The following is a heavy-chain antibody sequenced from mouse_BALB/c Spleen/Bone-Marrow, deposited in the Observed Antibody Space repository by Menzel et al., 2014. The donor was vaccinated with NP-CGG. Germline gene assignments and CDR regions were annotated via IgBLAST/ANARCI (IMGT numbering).Heavy chain of an antibody. CDR3: ARQSYEGFAY. J-gene: IGHJ3*01. Sequence: EVQRVESGGNLVQPGGSLKLSCAASGFTFSSYTMSRVRQTPEKRLEWVAYISNGGGSTYYPDTVKGRFTISRDNATNTLYLQMSSLKSEDTAMYYCARQSYEGFAYWGQGTLVTVSA. V-gene: IGHV5-12-2*01. CDR1: GFTFSSYT. CDR2: ISNGGGST. D-gene: IGHD2-3*01.